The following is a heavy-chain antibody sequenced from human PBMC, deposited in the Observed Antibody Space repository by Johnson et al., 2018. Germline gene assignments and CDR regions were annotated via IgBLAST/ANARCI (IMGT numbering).Heavy chain of an antibody. CDR1: GFTFSSYD. CDR2: IGAAGDT. Sequence: VQLVQSGGGLVQPGGSLRLSCAASGFTFSSYDMHWVRQVTGKGLEWVSAIGAAGDTYYPGSVKGRFPISRESTKNSLYLQMNSLGAGDTAVDYCASGGGMDVWGQGTTVTV. V-gene: IGHV3-13*01. CDR3: ASGGGMDV. J-gene: IGHJ6*02. D-gene: IGHD3-3*01.